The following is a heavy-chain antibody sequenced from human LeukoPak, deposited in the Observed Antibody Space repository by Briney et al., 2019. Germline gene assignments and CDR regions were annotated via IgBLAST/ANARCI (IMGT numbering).Heavy chain of an antibody. CDR2: IIPILGIA. Sequence: GSSVKVSCKASGGTFSSYAISWVRQAPGQGLEWMGRIIPILGIANYAQKFQGRVTITADKSTSTAYMELSSLRSEDTAMYYCARVRFSSGWYIAFDMWGQGTMVTVSS. CDR1: GGTFSSYA. J-gene: IGHJ3*02. CDR3: ARVRFSSGWYIAFDM. V-gene: IGHV1-69*04. D-gene: IGHD6-19*01.